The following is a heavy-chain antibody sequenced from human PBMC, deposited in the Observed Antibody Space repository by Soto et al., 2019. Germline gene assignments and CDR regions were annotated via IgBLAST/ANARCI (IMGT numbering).Heavy chain of an antibody. CDR2: IYYSGT. V-gene: IGHV4-59*01. J-gene: IGHJ3*02. Sequence: SGTLSLTYSVSGGSISSYYWSWIRQPPGKGLEWIAYIYYSGTSYNPSLKSRVSISLATPKNQFSLKLSSVTAADTAVYYCASTYGGSGPNDGGYCFDIWGQGTMLT. CDR1: GGSISSYY. CDR3: ASTYGGSGPNDGGYCFDI. D-gene: IGHD2-21*01.